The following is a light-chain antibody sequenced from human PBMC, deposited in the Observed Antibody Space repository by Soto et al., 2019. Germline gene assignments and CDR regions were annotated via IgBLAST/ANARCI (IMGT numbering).Light chain of an antibody. V-gene: IGKV1-39*01. CDR3: QQSYIIPRA. CDR1: QTIGSY. CDR2: AAS. Sequence: DIQMTQSPSSLSASIGDRITITCRASQTIGSYVNWYQHKPGKAPKLLIYAASSLLTGVPSRFTGSGYGTDFTLTISSLQPEDFATYYCQQSYIIPRAFGQGTTVEIK. J-gene: IGKJ1*01.